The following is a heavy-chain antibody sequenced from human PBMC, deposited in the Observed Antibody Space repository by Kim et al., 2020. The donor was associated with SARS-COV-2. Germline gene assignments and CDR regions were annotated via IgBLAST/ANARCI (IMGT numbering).Heavy chain of an antibody. CDR3: ARSNKGFDY. V-gene: IGHV3-48*01. D-gene: IGHD4-4*01. CDR2: IGSSGTVI. CDR1: GFTFSTYN. Sequence: GGSLRLSCAASGFTFSTYNMNWVRQAPGKGLEWLSDIGSSGTVIHYADSVKGRFTISRDNVKNSLYLQMDSLRAEDTAVYFCARSNKGFDYCGQGTLVTVSS. J-gene: IGHJ4*02.